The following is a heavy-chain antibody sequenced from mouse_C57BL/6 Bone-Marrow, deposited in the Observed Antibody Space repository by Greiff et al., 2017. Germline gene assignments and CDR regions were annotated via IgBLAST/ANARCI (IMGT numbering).Heavy chain of an antibody. J-gene: IGHJ3*01. CDR1: GFNIKDDY. Sequence: EVQLQQSGAELVRPGASVKLSCTASGFNIKDDYMHWVKQRPEQGLEWIGWIDPANGDTEYASKFKGKATITAYTSSNTAYLQLSSLTSDDTAVYYCTTDGFAYWGQGTLVTVSS. V-gene: IGHV14-4*01. CDR2: IDPANGDT. CDR3: TTDGFAY.